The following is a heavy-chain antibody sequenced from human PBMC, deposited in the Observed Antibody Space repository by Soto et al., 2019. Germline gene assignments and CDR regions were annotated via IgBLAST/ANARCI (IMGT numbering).Heavy chain of an antibody. V-gene: IGHV2-5*02. CDR2: IYWDDDK. CDR3: AHGGGYCSSTSCYVGWFDP. CDR1: GFSLSTSGVG. J-gene: IGHJ5*02. Sequence: QITLKESGPTLVKPTQTLTLTCTFSGFSLSTSGVGVGWIRQPPGKALEWLALIYWDDDKRYSPSLKTRLTITKDTSKNQVVLTMTTMDPVDTATYYCAHGGGYCSSTSCYVGWFDPWGQGTLVTVSS. D-gene: IGHD2-2*01.